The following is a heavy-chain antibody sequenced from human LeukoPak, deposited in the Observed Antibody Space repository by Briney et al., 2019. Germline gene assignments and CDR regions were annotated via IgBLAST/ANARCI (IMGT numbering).Heavy chain of an antibody. CDR1: GGSISLYY. J-gene: IGHJ6*02. CDR2: IYYSGST. Sequence: PSETLSLTCTVSGGSISLYYWSWIRQPPGKGLEWIGNIYYSGSTNYNPSLKSRVTISVDTSKNQFSLKLSSVTAADTAVYYCARDPPLLWDYYYGMDVWGQGTTVTVSS. CDR3: ARDPPLLWDYYYGMDV. V-gene: IGHV4-59*12. D-gene: IGHD3-10*01.